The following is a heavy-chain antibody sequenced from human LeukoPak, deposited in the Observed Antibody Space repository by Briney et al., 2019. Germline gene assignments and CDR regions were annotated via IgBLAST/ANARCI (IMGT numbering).Heavy chain of an antibody. CDR1: GGSISSSGYY. J-gene: IGHJ4*02. D-gene: IGHD3-9*01. CDR2: IYYSGSI. CDR3: ARYVTIFVGGESN. Sequence: PSETLSLTCIVSGGSISSSGYYWGWIRQSPGKGLEWIGSIYYSGSIYYNPSLKGRVTISVDTSKNQFSLKLSSVTAADTAVYYCARYVTIFVGGESNWGQGTLVTVSS. V-gene: IGHV4-39*01.